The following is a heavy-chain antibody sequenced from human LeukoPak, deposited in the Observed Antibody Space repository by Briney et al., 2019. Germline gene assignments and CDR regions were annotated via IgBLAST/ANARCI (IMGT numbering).Heavy chain of an antibody. CDR2: ISSSSSYI. Sequence: GGSLRLSCAASGFTFSSYSMIWVRQAPGKGLEWVSSISSSSSYIYYADSVKGRFTISRDNAKNSLYLQMNSLRAEDTAVYYCARDISASSGYPDYWGQGTLVTVSS. CDR3: ARDISASSGYPDY. D-gene: IGHD3-22*01. V-gene: IGHV3-21*01. CDR1: GFTFSSYS. J-gene: IGHJ4*02.